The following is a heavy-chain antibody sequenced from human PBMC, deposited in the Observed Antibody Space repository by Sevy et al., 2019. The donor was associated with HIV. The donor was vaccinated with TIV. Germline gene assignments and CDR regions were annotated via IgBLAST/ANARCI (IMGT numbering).Heavy chain of an antibody. D-gene: IGHD3-16*02. CDR1: GGSISSSNW. V-gene: IGHV4-4*02. J-gene: IGHJ4*02. Sequence: SETLSLTCAVSGGSISSSNWWSWVRQPPGKGQEWIGEIYHSGSTNYNPSLKSRVTISVDKSKNQFSLKLSSVTAADTALYYCASAYSGYDPGYYYYIWGSDRWFDYWGQGTLVTVSS. CDR3: ASAYSGYDPGYYYYIWGSDRWFDY. CDR2: IYHSGST.